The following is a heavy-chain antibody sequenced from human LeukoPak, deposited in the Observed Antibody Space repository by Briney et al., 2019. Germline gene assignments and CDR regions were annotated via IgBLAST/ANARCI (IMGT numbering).Heavy chain of an antibody. D-gene: IGHD5-18*01. V-gene: IGHV1-69*13. CDR1: GGTFSSYA. J-gene: IGHJ5*02. CDR2: IIPIFGTA. CDR3: AREGRYSYGFLDP. Sequence: PEASVKVSCKASGGTFSSYAISWVRQAPGQGLEWMGGIIPIFGTANYAQKFQGRVTITADESTSTAYMELSSLRSEDTAVYYCAREGRYSYGFLDPWGQGTLVTVSS.